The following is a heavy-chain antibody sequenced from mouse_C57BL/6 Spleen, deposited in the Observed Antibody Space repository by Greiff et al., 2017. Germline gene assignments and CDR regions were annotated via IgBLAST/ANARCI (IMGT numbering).Heavy chain of an antibody. CDR3: ARSHYYGSSYDAMDY. CDR1: GYTFTDYY. V-gene: IGHV1-75*01. Sequence: VQLQQSGPELVKPGASVKISCKASGYTFTDYYINWVKQRPGQGLEWIGWIFPGSGSTYYNEKFKGKATLTVDKSYSTAYMLLSSLTSEDSAVYFCARSHYYGSSYDAMDYWGQGTSVTVSS. J-gene: IGHJ4*01. D-gene: IGHD1-1*01. CDR2: IFPGSGST.